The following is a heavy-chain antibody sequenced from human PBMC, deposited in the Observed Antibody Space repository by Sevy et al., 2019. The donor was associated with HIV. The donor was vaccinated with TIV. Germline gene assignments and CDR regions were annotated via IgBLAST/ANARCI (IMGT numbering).Heavy chain of an antibody. CDR2: FDPEDAET. V-gene: IGHV1-24*01. J-gene: IGHJ4*02. D-gene: IGHD3-22*01. Sequence: ASVKVSCKVSGSTLSQMAMHWVRQARGKGLEWMATFDPEDAETIYTQKLQGRVTMTEDTSRDTAYMELSNLRSEDTAVYYCATTKDYYESSGEPFDYWGQGTLVTVSS. CDR1: GSTLSQMA. CDR3: ATTKDYYESSGEPFDY.